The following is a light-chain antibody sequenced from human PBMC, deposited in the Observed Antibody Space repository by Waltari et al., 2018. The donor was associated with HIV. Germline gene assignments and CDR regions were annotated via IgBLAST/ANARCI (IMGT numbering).Light chain of an antibody. CDR3: QQYYTTPQS. V-gene: IGKV4-1*01. CDR2: WAS. CDR1: QTVLYSSDNRDY. Sequence: DFVLTQSPDSMAVSLGERATVNCTSSQTVLYSSDNRDYLAWYQVRPGQPPQLLIYWASTRQSGVPDRFSGSGSGTHFTLTISGLQAEDVAIYYCQQYYTTPQSFGQGTRLEI. J-gene: IGKJ2*03.